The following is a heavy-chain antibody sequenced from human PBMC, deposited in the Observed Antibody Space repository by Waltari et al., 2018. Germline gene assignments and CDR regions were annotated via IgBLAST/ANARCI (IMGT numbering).Heavy chain of an antibody. CDR1: GFTVSNIY. V-gene: IGHV3-53*01. Sequence: EVQLVESGGGLLQPGGSLRLSCAVSGFTVSNIYMSWVRQAPGKGLEWVSVIYSGGSTYYADSMKGRFTISRDNSKNTLFLQMNSLRAEDTALYYCARGGAHAFNIWGQGTMVTVSS. CDR2: IYSGGST. J-gene: IGHJ3*02. CDR3: ARGGAHAFNI. D-gene: IGHD1-26*01.